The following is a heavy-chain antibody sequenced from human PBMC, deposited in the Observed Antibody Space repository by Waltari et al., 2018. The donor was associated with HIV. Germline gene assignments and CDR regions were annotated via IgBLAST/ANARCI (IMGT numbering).Heavy chain of an antibody. J-gene: IGHJ4*02. D-gene: IGHD3-3*01. V-gene: IGHV3-66*02. CDR3: ARDGIRNDFWSGYYGY. CDR2: IYSGGST. Sequence: EVQLVESGGGLVQPGGSLRLSCAASGFTVSSNYMSWVRQAPGKGLEWVSVIYSGGSTYYADSVKGRFTISRDNSKNTLYLQMNSLRAEDTAVYYCARDGIRNDFWSGYYGYWGQGTLVTVSS. CDR1: GFTVSSNY.